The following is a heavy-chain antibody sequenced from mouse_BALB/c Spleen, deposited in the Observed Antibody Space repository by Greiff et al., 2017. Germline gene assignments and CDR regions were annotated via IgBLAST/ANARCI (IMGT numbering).Heavy chain of an antibody. D-gene: IGHD2-2*01. CDR3: ARYVGYDGEDY. V-gene: IGHV1-4*02. CDR1: GYTFTSYT. CDR2: INPSSGYT. J-gene: IGHJ2*01. Sequence: QVQLKESAAELARPGASVKMSCKASGYTFTSYTMHWVKQRPGQGLEWIGYINPSSGYTEYNQKFKDKTTLTADKSSSTAYMQLSSLTSEDSAVYYCARYVGYDGEDYWGQGTTLTVSS.